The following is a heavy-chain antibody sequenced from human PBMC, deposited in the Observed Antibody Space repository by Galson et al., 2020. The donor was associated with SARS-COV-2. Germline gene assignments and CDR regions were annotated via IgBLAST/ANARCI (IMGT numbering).Heavy chain of an antibody. CDR3: ARGLGPYYFDY. Sequence: ASVKVSCKASGYIFTDHYMHWVRQAPGQGLEWMGWIKLSGDTNYAQKFQGRVTMTRDTSISTAYMELSRLRSDDTAVYYCARGLGPYYFDYWGKGTLVTVSS. D-gene: IGHD7-27*01. CDR1: GYIFTDHY. V-gene: IGHV1-2*02. CDR2: IKLSGDT. J-gene: IGHJ4*02.